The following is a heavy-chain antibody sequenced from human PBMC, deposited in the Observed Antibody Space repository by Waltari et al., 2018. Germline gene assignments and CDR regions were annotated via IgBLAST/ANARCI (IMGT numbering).Heavy chain of an antibody. J-gene: IGHJ6*02. CDR3: ARVILGEAMDV. CDR2: INPSGGST. Sequence: QVQLVQSGAEVKKPGASVKVSCKASGYTFTSYYMNWVRQAPGQGLEWMGIINPSGGSTSYAQKFQGRVTMTRDTSTSTVYMELSSLRSEDTAVYYCARVILGEAMDVWGQGTTVTVSS. V-gene: IGHV1-46*01. D-gene: IGHD3-10*01. CDR1: GYTFTSYY.